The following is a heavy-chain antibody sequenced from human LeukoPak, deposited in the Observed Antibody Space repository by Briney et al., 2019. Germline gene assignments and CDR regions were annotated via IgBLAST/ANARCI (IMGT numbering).Heavy chain of an antibody. V-gene: IGHV3-15*01. Sequence: GGSLRLSCAASGFTFSNAWMSWVRQAPGKGLEWVGRIKSKTDGGTTDYAAPVKGRFTISRDDSKNTLYLQMNSLKTEDTAVYYCTTRNQNYYDSSGCDYWGQGTLVTVSS. CDR2: IKSKTDGGTT. J-gene: IGHJ4*02. CDR3: TTRNQNYYDSSGCDY. D-gene: IGHD3-22*01. CDR1: GFTFSNAW.